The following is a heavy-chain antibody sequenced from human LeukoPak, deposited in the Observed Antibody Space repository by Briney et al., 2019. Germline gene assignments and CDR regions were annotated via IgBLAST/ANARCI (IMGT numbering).Heavy chain of an antibody. J-gene: IGHJ6*03. CDR3: ARVGDHDYNYYMDV. V-gene: IGHV1-8*02. Sequence: ASVKVSCKASGYSFNSQVMNWVRQAPGQGLEWMGWMNPNSGNTGYAQKFQGRVTMTRNTSISTAYMELSSLRSEDTAVYYCARVGDHDYNYYMDVWGKGTTVTVS. CDR1: GYSFNSQV. CDR2: MNPNSGNT. D-gene: IGHD4/OR15-4a*01.